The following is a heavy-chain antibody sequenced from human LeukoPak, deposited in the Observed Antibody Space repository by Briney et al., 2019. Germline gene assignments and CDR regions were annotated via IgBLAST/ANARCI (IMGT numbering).Heavy chain of an antibody. CDR2: INSDSGFT. CDR3: ARNFDMKGFDP. V-gene: IGHV1-2*02. CDR1: GYTFTDYY. Sequence: GASVKVSCKASGYTFTDYYMNWVRQAPGQGLEWMGWINSDSGFTKYAQKFQGRVTMTRDTSITTVYMDLTRLTSDDTAVYYCARNFDMKGFDPWGQGTLVTVSS. D-gene: IGHD3-9*01. J-gene: IGHJ5*02.